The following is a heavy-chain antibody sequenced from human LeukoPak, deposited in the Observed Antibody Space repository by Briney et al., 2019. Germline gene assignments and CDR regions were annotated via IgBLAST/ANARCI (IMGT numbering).Heavy chain of an antibody. V-gene: IGHV4-4*01. CDR1: GDSITSSNW. Sequence: PSETLSLTCAVSGDSITSSNWWSWVRQPPGKRLEWIAEIHHSGSTNNNPSLKSRVTISVDKSKNQFSLKLNSVTAADTAVYCCARVVVRGVIAGMDVWGQGTTVTVSS. D-gene: IGHD3-10*01. J-gene: IGHJ6*02. CDR3: ARVVVRGVIAGMDV. CDR2: IHHSGST.